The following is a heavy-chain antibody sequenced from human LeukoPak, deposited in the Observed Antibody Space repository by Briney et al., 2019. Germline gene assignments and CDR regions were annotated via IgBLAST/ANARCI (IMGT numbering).Heavy chain of an antibody. CDR1: GGSISSGGYY. CDR3: ARGQMTPLTGHYYFDY. J-gene: IGHJ4*02. Sequence: SQTLSLTCTVSGGSISSGGYYWSWIRQHPGKGLEWIEYIYYSGSTYYNPSLKSRVTISVDTSKNQFSLKLSSVTAADTAVYYCARGQMTPLTGHYYFDYWGQGTLVTVSS. D-gene: IGHD3-9*01. V-gene: IGHV4-31*03. CDR2: IYYSGST.